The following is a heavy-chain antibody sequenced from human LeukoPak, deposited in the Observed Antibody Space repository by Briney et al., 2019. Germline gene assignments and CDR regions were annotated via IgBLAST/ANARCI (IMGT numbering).Heavy chain of an antibody. CDR2: MKEDGGEI. Sequence: AGGSLRLSCAGSGFPFSNYWMAWVRQAPGKGLEWVANMKEDGGEINYVDSVKGRFTISRDNAKNPLDLQMNSLRVDDTAVYYCVRDRGYSTFDYWGRGTLVTVSS. D-gene: IGHD4-23*01. V-gene: IGHV3-7*01. J-gene: IGHJ4*02. CDR1: GFPFSNYW. CDR3: VRDRGYSTFDY.